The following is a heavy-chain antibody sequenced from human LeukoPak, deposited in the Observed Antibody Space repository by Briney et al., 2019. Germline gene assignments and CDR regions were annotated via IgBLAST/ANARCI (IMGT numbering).Heavy chain of an antibody. Sequence: GESLKISCKGSGYSFTSYWIGWVRQMPGKGLEWMGIIYPGDSDTRYSPSFQGQVTISADKSISTAYLQWSSLKASDTAMYYCARSHVVTPAGFDLWGRGSLVTVSS. CDR3: ARSHVVTPAGFDL. V-gene: IGHV5-51*01. CDR1: GYSFTSYW. D-gene: IGHD2-15*01. CDR2: IYPGDSDT. J-gene: IGHJ2*01.